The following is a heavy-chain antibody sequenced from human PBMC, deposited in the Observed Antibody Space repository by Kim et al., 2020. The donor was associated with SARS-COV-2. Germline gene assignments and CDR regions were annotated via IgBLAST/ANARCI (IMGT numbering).Heavy chain of an antibody. V-gene: IGHV3-7*01. CDR3: XSGYDY. CDR1: GFTFSSSW. D-gene: IGHD3-3*01. J-gene: IGHJ4*02. Sequence: GGSLRLSCAASGFTFSSSWMSWVRQAPGKGLEWVGNIKQDGSEKYYVDXVKXXFTXXXDNAXNSLXXXMNSLRAEDTXXYYXXSGYDYWGXGTLVTVXS. CDR2: IKQDGSEK.